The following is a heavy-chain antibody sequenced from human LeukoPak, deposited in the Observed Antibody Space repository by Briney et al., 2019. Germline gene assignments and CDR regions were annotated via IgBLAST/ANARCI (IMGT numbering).Heavy chain of an antibody. D-gene: IGHD2-15*01. Sequence: SETLSLTCTVSGGSISSGSYYWSWIRQPAGKGLEWIGRIYTSGSTNYNPSLKSRVTISVDTSKNQFSLKLSSVTAADTAVYYCARLRVVAAGNFDYWGQGTLVTVSS. CDR2: IYTSGST. V-gene: IGHV4-61*02. CDR1: GGSISSGSYY. J-gene: IGHJ4*02. CDR3: ARLRVVAAGNFDY.